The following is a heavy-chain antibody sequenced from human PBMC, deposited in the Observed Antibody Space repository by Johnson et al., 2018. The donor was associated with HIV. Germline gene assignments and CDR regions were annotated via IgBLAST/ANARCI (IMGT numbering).Heavy chain of an antibody. CDR3: AKGDGIVGGSDAFDI. Sequence: EVQLVESGGGLVQPGGSLRLSCAASGFTFSSYWMSWVRQAPGKGLEWVANIKQDGSEKYYVDSVKGRFTISRDNAKNSLYLQMNSLRAEDTAVYYCAKGDGIVGGSDAFDIWGQGTMVTVSS. CDR2: IKQDGSEK. D-gene: IGHD1-26*01. CDR1: GFTFSSYW. J-gene: IGHJ3*02. V-gene: IGHV3-7*01.